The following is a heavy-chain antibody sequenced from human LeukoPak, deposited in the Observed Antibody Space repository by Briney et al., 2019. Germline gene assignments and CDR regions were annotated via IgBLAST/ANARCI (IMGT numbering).Heavy chain of an antibody. CDR1: GTFSRYW. J-gene: IGHJ4*02. CDR3: ARGQCSSPSCRYFDY. Sequence: PGGSLRLSCAASGTFSRYWMTWVRQAPGKGLEWVANINEDGSQKYYVDSVKGRFTISRDNAKNSLYLQMNSLRVDDTAVYYCARGQCSSPSCRYFDYWGQGTLVTVSS. V-gene: IGHV3-7*02. CDR2: INEDGSQK. D-gene: IGHD2-2*01.